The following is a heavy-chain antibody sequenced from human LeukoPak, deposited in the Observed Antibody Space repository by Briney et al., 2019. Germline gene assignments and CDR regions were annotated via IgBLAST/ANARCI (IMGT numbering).Heavy chain of an antibody. D-gene: IGHD6-13*01. CDR2: ISYDGSSK. CDR1: GFTFSSYA. Sequence: PGGSLRLSCAASGFTFSSYAMHWVRQAPGKGLEWVAVISYDGSSKYYADSVKGRFTISRDNSKNTLYLQMNSLRAEDTAVYYCARGGGMGYSSLSPWGQGTLVTVSS. CDR3: ARGGGMGYSSLSP. V-gene: IGHV3-30-3*01. J-gene: IGHJ5*02.